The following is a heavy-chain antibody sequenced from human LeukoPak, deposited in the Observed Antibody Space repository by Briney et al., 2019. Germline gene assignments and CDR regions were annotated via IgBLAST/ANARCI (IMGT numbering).Heavy chain of an antibody. D-gene: IGHD3-22*01. Sequence: PGGSLRLSCAASGFTFSSYAMSWVRQAPGKGLEWVSAISGSGGSTYYAGSVKGRFTISRDNSKNTLYLQMNSLRAEDTAIYYCAKSTSYYYDSSDPYYFDYWGQGTLVTVSS. V-gene: IGHV3-23*01. J-gene: IGHJ4*02. CDR1: GFTFSSYA. CDR2: ISGSGGST. CDR3: AKSTSYYYDSSDPYYFDY.